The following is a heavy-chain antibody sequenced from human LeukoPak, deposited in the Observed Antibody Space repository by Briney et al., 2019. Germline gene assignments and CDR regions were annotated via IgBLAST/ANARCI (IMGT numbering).Heavy chain of an antibody. CDR2: INSEGSGT. Sequence: GGSLRLSCAASGFTFSTYWMHWVRHAPGKGLVWVSRINSEGSGTTYADSVKGRFTISRDNAKNTLYLQMNSLRADDTSVYYCARDSGYGYFDLWGRGTLVTVSS. CDR3: ARDSGYGYFDL. J-gene: IGHJ2*01. D-gene: IGHD3-10*01. CDR1: GFTFSTYW. V-gene: IGHV3-74*01.